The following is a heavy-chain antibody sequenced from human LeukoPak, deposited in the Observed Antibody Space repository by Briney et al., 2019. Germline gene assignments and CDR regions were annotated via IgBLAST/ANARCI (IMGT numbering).Heavy chain of an antibody. J-gene: IGHJ4*02. V-gene: IGHV4-59*08. Sequence: SETLSLTCTVSGGSISSYYWSWIRQSPGKGLEWIGYIYDSGSTNYNPSLKSRVTISIDTSKNQFSLKLTSVTAADTAVYYCARRYSSSWYFDYWGQRTLFTVSS. D-gene: IGHD6-13*01. CDR3: ARRYSSSWYFDY. CDR2: IYDSGST. CDR1: GGSISSYY.